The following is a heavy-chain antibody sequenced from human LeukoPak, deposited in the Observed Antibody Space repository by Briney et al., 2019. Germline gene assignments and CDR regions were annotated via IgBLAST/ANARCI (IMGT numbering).Heavy chain of an antibody. V-gene: IGHV3-21*01. D-gene: IGHD4-17*01. J-gene: IGHJ4*02. CDR2: ISSSSSYI. CDR3: ARESYYGDYLISLDY. CDR1: GFTFSSYS. Sequence: PGGSLRLSCAASGFTFSSYSMNWVRQAPGKGLEWVSSISSSSSYIYYADSVKGRFTISRDNAKNSLYLQMNSLRAEDTAVYYCARESYYGDYLISLDYWGQGTLVTVSS.